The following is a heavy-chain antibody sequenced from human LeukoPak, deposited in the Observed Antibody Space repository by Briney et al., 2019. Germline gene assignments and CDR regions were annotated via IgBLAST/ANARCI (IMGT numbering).Heavy chain of an antibody. J-gene: IGHJ5*02. Sequence: GRSLRLSCAASGFTFSSYGMHWVRQAPGKGLEWVAVISYDGSNKYYADSVKGRFTITRDNSKNTLYLQMNSLRAEDTAVYYCARDLTTVTSLEGWFDPWGQGTLVTVSS. D-gene: IGHD4-17*01. V-gene: IGHV3-30*03. CDR2: ISYDGSNK. CDR3: ARDLTTVTSLEGWFDP. CDR1: GFTFSSYG.